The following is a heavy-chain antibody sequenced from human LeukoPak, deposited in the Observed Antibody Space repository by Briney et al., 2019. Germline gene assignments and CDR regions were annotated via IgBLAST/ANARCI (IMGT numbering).Heavy chain of an antibody. V-gene: IGHV5-51*01. D-gene: IGHD3-3*01. CDR3: ARRGSQYYDFWREINWFDP. J-gene: IGHJ5*02. Sequence: GESLKISCKGSGYTFSYYWIGWVRQMPGTGLEWMGIIYPADSDARYSPSFQGQVTISADKSISTACLQWSSLKASDTAMYYCARRGSQYYDFWREINWFDPWGQGTLVTVSS. CDR2: IYPADSDA. CDR1: GYTFSYYW.